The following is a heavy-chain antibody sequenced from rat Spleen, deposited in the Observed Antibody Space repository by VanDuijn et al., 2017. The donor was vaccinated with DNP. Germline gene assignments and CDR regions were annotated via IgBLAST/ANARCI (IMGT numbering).Heavy chain of an antibody. CDR3: ARGLNYGGYSYSWYFDF. CDR2: ISYSGST. D-gene: IGHD1-11*01. V-gene: IGHV3-1*01. J-gene: IGHJ1*01. Sequence: EVQLQESGPGLVKPSQSLSLTCSVTGYSITSNYWGWIRKFPGNEMEWIGHISYSGSTSSNPSLKSRISITRDTSKNQFFLQLNSVTTEDIATYYCARGLNYGGYSYSWYFDFWGPGTMVTVSS. CDR1: GYSITSNY.